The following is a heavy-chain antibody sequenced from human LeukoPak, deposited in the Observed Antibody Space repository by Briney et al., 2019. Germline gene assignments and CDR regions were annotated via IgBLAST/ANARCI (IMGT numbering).Heavy chain of an antibody. CDR3: ARGMGVLVPAATWFDP. CDR1: GYTFTGYY. CDR2: INPNSGGT. D-gene: IGHD2-2*01. J-gene: IGHJ5*02. Sequence: ASVKVSCKASGYTFTGYYMHWVRQAPGQGLEWMGWINPNSGGTNYAQKFQGRVTMTRDTSISTAYMDLSRLRSDDTAVYYCARGMGVLVPAATWFDPWGQGTLVTVSS. V-gene: IGHV1-2*02.